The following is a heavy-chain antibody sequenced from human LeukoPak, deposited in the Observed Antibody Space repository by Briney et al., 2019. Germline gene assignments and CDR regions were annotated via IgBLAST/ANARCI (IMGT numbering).Heavy chain of an antibody. CDR2: IYYSRRS. D-gene: IGHD3-3*01. V-gene: IGHV4-39*01. Sequence: SETLSLTCTVSGASISSSNYYWGWIRQPPGKGLEWIGTIYYSRRSSYTPSLERRLNLFVDPFKNPFSLTLHSLPPADTAVYYCARKLAFGVVVIHGGAFDIWGQGTMVTVSS. J-gene: IGHJ3*02. CDR1: GASISSSNYY. CDR3: ARKLAFGVVVIHGGAFDI.